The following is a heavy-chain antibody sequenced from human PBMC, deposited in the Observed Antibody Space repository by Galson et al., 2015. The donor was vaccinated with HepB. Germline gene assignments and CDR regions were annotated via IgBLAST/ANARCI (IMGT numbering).Heavy chain of an antibody. CDR3: ARDAHGHYGSGSYSYDY. CDR1: GYTFTSYA. CDR2: INAGNGNT. V-gene: IGHV1-3*01. J-gene: IGHJ4*02. D-gene: IGHD3-10*01. Sequence: SVKVSCKASGYTFTSYAMHWVRQAPGQRLEWMGWINAGNGNTKYSQKFQGRVTITRDTSASTAYMELSSLRSEDTAVYYCARDAHGHYGSGSYSYDYWGQGPLVTVSS.